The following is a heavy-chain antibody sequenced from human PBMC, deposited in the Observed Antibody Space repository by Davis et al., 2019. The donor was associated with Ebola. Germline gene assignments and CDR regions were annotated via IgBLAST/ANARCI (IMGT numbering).Heavy chain of an antibody. D-gene: IGHD2-15*01. Sequence: GGSLKISCTDSVITFSSYAMTWVRQAPGKGLEWVSAISGSGGSTYYADSVKGRFTISRDNSKNTLYLQMNSLRAEDTAVYYCAKLRVAATLNAFDIWGQGTMVTVSS. J-gene: IGHJ3*02. CDR1: VITFSSYA. CDR3: AKLRVAATLNAFDI. CDR2: ISGSGGST. V-gene: IGHV3-23*01.